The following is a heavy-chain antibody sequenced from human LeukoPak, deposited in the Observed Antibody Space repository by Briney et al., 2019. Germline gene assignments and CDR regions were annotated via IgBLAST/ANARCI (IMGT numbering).Heavy chain of an antibody. CDR2: ISSSSSTI. D-gene: IGHD6-19*01. V-gene: IGHV3-48*01. J-gene: IGHJ5*02. CDR3: AKERTRVAGGWT. CDR1: GFTFSSYG. Sequence: GGSLRLSCAASGFTFSSYGMTWVRQAPGKGLEWVSYISSSSSTIYYADSVKGRFTISRDNSKNTVYLQMNSLRPEDTAVYYCAKERTRVAGGWTWGQGTLVTVSS.